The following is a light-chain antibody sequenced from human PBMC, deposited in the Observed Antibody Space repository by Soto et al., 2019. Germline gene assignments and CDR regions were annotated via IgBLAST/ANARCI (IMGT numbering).Light chain of an antibody. CDR1: QIISTW. Sequence: DIQMTQSPSTLSASVGDRVTITCRASQIISTWLAWYQQKPGKAPKLLIYKASSLESGVPSRFSGSGSGTEFTLTISSLQPDDFATYYCQQYSAFYSFGQGTKLELK. CDR3: QQYSAFYS. J-gene: IGKJ2*03. CDR2: KAS. V-gene: IGKV1-5*03.